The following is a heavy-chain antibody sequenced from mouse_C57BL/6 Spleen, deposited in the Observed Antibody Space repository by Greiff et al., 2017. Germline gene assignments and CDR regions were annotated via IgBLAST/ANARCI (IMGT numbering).Heavy chain of an antibody. D-gene: IGHD1-1*01. CDR3: TRSYYVAY. CDR1: GYTFSDYE. Sequence: VQLQQSGAELVRPGASVTLSCKASGYTFSDYEMNWVKQTPVHGLEWIGAIDPETGGTAYNQKFQGKAILTADKSSSTAYMELRSLTSEDSAVYYCTRSYYVAYWGQGTLVTVSA. CDR2: IDPETGGT. V-gene: IGHV1-15*01. J-gene: IGHJ3*01.